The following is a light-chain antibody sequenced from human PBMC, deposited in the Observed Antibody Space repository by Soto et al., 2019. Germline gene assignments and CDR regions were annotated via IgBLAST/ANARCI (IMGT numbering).Light chain of an antibody. V-gene: IGKV1-6*01. CDR3: LQDYNFPLT. CDR1: QDIRDD. Sequence: AIRMAQSPSSLSASVGDRVTITCRASQDIRDDLGWYQQKPGKTPKLLIYDASTLESGVPSRFSGSRSGTEFTLTISSLQPEDFGTYYCLQDYNFPLTFGQRTKVEIK. J-gene: IGKJ1*01. CDR2: DAS.